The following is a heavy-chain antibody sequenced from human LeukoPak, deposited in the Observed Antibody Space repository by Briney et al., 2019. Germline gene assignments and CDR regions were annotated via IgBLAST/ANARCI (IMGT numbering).Heavy chain of an antibody. D-gene: IGHD5-18*01. V-gene: IGHV3-30*02. Sequence: PGGSLRLSCAASGFTFSSYGMHWVRQAPGKGLEWVAFIRYDGSNKYYADSVKGRFTISRDNSKNTLYLQMNSLRAEDTAVYYCAKDQRGYSYGYCFDYWGQGTLVTVSS. CDR1: GFTFSSYG. J-gene: IGHJ4*02. CDR2: IRYDGSNK. CDR3: AKDQRGYSYGYCFDY.